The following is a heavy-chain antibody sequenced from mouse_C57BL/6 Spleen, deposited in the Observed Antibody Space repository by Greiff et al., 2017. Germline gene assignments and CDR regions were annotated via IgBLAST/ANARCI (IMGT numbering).Heavy chain of an antibody. J-gene: IGHJ1*03. CDR3: AISTTVITVWYCDV. CDR1: GYTFTSYW. V-gene: IGHV1-69*01. CDR2: IDPSDSYT. Sequence: QVQLQQPGAELVMPGASVKLSCKASGYTFTSYWMHWVKQRPGQGLEWIGEIDPSDSYTNYNQKFKGKSTLTVDKSSSTAYMPLSRLTSEYSAFYYFAISTTVITVWYCDVWGTGTTVTVSS. D-gene: IGHD2-1*01.